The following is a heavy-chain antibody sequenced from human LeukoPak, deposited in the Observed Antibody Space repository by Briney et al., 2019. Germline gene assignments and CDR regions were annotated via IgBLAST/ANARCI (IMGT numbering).Heavy chain of an antibody. CDR2: ISYDGGST. D-gene: IGHD1-1*01. Sequence: GGSLRLSCAASGFTFSSNAIHWVRQAPGKGLEWVAEISYDGGSTYYADSVKGRFTISGDNSKNTLYLQMNSLRAEDTAVYYCAKEGTGIHFDYWGQGTLVTVSS. V-gene: IGHV3-30-3*01. CDR3: AKEGTGIHFDY. CDR1: GFTFSSNA. J-gene: IGHJ4*02.